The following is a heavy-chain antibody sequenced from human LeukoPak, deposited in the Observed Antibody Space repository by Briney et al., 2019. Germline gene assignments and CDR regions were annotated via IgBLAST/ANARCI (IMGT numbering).Heavy chain of an antibody. J-gene: IGHJ4*02. CDR2: ISGSGVGT. D-gene: IGHD3-22*01. CDR3: AKEYDSSGYTY. V-gene: IGHV3-23*01. CDR1: GSTFSNYA. Sequence: PGGSLRLSCAASGSTFSNYAMSWVRQAPGGGLEWVSAISGSGVGTHYADSVKGRFTISRDNSKNTLYLQMNSLRAGDTAVYCCAKEYDSSGYTYWGQGTLVTVSS.